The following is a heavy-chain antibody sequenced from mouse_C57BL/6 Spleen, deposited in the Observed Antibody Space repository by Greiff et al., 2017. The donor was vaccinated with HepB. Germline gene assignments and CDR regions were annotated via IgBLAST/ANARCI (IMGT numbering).Heavy chain of an antibody. CDR3: ASLAY. V-gene: IGHV1-42*01. J-gene: IGHJ3*01. Sequence: VHVKQSGPELVKPGASVKISCKASGYSFTGYYMNWVKQSPEKSLEWIGEINPSTGGTTYNQKIKAKATLTVDKSSSTAYMQLKSLTSEDSAVYYCASLAYWGQGTLVTVSA. D-gene: IGHD6-2*01. CDR2: INPSTGGT. CDR1: GYSFTGYY.